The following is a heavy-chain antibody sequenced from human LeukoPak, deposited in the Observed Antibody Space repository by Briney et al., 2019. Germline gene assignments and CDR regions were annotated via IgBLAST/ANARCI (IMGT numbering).Heavy chain of an antibody. D-gene: IGHD6-19*01. CDR2: ISSSSSYI. CDR1: GFTFSSYS. J-gene: IGHJ4*02. Sequence: GGSLRLSCAASGFTFSSYSMNWVRQAPEKGLEWVSSISSSSSYIYYADSVKGRFTISRDNAKNSLYLQMNSLRAEDTAVYYCARDLGYSSGWYRGEYYFDYWGQGTLVTVSS. V-gene: IGHV3-21*01. CDR3: ARDLGYSSGWYRGEYYFDY.